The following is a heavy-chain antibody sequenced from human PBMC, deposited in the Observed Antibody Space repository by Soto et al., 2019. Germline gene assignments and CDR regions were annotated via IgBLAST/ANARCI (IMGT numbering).Heavy chain of an antibody. D-gene: IGHD3-10*01. CDR1: GFTFSNYG. CDR2: IWYDGTTK. CDR3: ASGHNYCGGGF. Sequence: QVQLVESGGGVVQPGRSLRLSCAASGFTFSNYGMHWVRQAPGKGLEWVAVIWYDGTTKYYGDSVKGRFTISRDNSKNSVYLKIKRLRAEDTGVYYCASGHNYCGGGFWGQETRVTV. J-gene: IGHJ4*02. V-gene: IGHV3-33*01.